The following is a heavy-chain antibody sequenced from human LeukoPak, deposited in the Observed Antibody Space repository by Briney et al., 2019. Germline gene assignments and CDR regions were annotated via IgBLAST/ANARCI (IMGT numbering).Heavy chain of an antibody. J-gene: IGHJ6*02. V-gene: IGHV3-23*01. D-gene: IGHD1-7*01. CDR3: ARDGSYNWNYGNYYYGMDV. Sequence: GGSLRLSCAASGFTFSSYAMSWVRQAPGKGLEWVSAISGSGGSTYYADSVKGRFTISRDNSKNTLYLQMNSLRAEDTAVYYCARDGSYNWNYGNYYYGMDVWGQGTTVTVSS. CDR1: GFTFSSYA. CDR2: ISGSGGST.